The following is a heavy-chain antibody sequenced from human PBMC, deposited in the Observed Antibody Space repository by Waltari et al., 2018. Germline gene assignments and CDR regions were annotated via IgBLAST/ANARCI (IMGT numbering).Heavy chain of an antibody. Sequence: QVQLVQSGDEVKKPGSSVKVSCKASGGTFSSYTISWVRQAPGQGLEWMGRIIPNLGIANYAQKCQGRVTITADKSTSTAYMELSSLRSEDTAVYYCARAQPDYGSGSYLDYWGQGTLVTVSS. CDR2: IIPNLGIA. CDR3: ARAQPDYGSGSYLDY. V-gene: IGHV1-69*02. D-gene: IGHD3-10*01. J-gene: IGHJ4*02. CDR1: GGTFSSYT.